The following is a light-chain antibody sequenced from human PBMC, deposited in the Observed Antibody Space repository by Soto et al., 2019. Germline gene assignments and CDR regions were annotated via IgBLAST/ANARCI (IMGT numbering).Light chain of an antibody. Sequence: EIVMTQSPATLSVSPGEGATLSCRASQIVSSNLAWYQQKRGQPPRLLIFAASTRATGVPARFSGSGFGTDFTLTITSLQSEDFAVYYCQQYSNWPGAFGGGTKVEIK. V-gene: IGKV3-15*01. CDR3: QQYSNWPGA. J-gene: IGKJ4*01. CDR1: QIVSSN. CDR2: AAS.